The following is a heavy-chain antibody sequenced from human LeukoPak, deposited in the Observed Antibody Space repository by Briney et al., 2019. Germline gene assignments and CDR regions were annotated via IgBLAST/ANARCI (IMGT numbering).Heavy chain of an antibody. D-gene: IGHD5-18*01. CDR2: ISRSSSYI. Sequence: GGSLRLSCAASGFTFSSYAMSWVRQAPGKGLEWVSSISRSSSYIHYADSVKGRFTISRDNAKNSLYLQMNSLRDEDTAVYYCARDTAMGPGYGTDVWGQGTTVTVSS. CDR3: ARDTAMGPGYGTDV. V-gene: IGHV3-21*01. J-gene: IGHJ6*02. CDR1: GFTFSSYA.